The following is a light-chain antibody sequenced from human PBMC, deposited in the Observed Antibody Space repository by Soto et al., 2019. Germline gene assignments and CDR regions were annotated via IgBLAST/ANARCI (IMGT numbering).Light chain of an antibody. CDR1: QSISND. CDR3: QNYNKAPRT. CDR2: PAS. V-gene: IGKV1-27*01. J-gene: IGKJ1*01. Sequence: EIQMTQSPSSLSVSIGDRATISCRASQSISNDLAWYQQKPGKAPWLLIYPASTTHSGIPSSFSGSGSGTDFTLTISSLQSEDFATYYCQNYNKAPRTFGQGTKVDIK.